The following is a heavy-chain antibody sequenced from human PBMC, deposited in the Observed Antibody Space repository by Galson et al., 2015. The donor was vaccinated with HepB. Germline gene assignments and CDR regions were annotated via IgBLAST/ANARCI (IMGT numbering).Heavy chain of an antibody. V-gene: IGHV4-59*01. Sequence: LSLTCTVSGGSISSYYWSWIRQPPGKGLEWIGYIYYSGSTNYNPSLKSRVTISVDTSKNQFSLKLSSVTAADTAVYYCARVLREMWPYSSGRNWFDPWGQGTLVTVSS. J-gene: IGHJ5*02. CDR1: GGSISSYY. D-gene: IGHD6-19*01. CDR2: IYYSGST. CDR3: ARVLREMWPYSSGRNWFDP.